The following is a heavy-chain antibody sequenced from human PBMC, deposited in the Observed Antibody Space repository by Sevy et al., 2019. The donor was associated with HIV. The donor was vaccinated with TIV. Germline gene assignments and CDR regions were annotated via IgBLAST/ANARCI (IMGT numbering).Heavy chain of an antibody. CDR1: GFTFSSYW. J-gene: IGHJ4*02. CDR2: IKQDGSEK. CDR3: AREYTRWPPYYFDY. V-gene: IGHV3-7*01. D-gene: IGHD4-17*01. Sequence: GGSLRLSCAASGFTFSSYWMRWVRQAPGKGLEWVANIKQDGSEKYYVDTVKGRFTITRDNAKHSLYLQMNSLRAEDTAVYYCAREYTRWPPYYFDYWGQGTLVTVSS.